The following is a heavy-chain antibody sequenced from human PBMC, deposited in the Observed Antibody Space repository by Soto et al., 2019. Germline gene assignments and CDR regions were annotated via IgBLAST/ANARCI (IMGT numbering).Heavy chain of an antibody. CDR3: ARELTGWYFDS. Sequence: GGSLRLSCAASGFTFSSYSMNWVRQAPGKGLEWVSSISSSSSYIYYADSVKGRFTISRDNAKNSLYLQMNSLRPEDTAVYFCARELTGWYFDSWGLGTLDTVSS. D-gene: IGHD6-19*01. CDR1: GFTFSSYS. CDR2: ISSSSSYI. V-gene: IGHV3-21*01. J-gene: IGHJ5*01.